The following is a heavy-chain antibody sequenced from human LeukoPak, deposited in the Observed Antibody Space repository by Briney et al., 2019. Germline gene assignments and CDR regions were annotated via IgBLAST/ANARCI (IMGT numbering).Heavy chain of an antibody. CDR3: ARVGPWCFDL. J-gene: IGHJ2*01. CDR1: GDPMSRYY. Sequence: SETLSLTCTVSGDPMSRYYWSWIRQPPGKGLEWIGYIYYSGSTNYNPSLKSRVTISVDTSKNQFSLKLSSVTAADTAVYYCARVGPWCFDLWGRGTLVTVSS. V-gene: IGHV4-59*01. CDR2: IYYSGST.